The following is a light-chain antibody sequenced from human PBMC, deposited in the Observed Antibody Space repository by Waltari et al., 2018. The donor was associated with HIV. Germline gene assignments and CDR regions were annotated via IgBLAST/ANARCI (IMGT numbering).Light chain of an antibody. V-gene: IGLV1-44*01. CDR1: SSNIGSSP. CDR3: AAWDDSLKGVV. Sequence: QSVLTQPPSASGTPGQRVTISCSGSSSNIGSSPVNWYQQLPGTAPKLLMYINLPRPSGVPDRFSGSKSGTSASLAISGLQSEDEADYFCAAWDDSLKGVVFGGGTKLTVL. J-gene: IGLJ2*01. CDR2: INL.